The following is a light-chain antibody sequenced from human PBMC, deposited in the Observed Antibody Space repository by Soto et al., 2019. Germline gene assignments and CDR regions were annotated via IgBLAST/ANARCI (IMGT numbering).Light chain of an antibody. CDR2: DVS. CDR3: SSDTSSSSV. V-gene: IGLV2-14*01. Sequence: QSVLTQPASVSGSPGQSITISCTGTSSDVGGYNYVSWYQQHPGKAPKLMIYDVSNRPSGVSNRFSGSKSGNTASLTISGLQAEDEADYYCSSDTSSSSVFGTGTKVTVL. CDR1: SSDVGGYNY. J-gene: IGLJ1*01.